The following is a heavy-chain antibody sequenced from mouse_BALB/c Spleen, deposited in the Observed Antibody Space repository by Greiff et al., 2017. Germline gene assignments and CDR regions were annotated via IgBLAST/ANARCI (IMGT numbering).Heavy chain of an antibody. V-gene: IGHV1S135*01. D-gene: IGHD3-3*01. Sequence: VQLKQSGPELGKPGASVKISCKASGYSFTGYNMYWVKQSYRKSLEWIGYIDPYNGGTSYNQKSKGKATLTVDKSSSTAYMHLNSLTSEDSAIYYCARGGTYAMDYWGRGPSVTVSS. CDR1: GYSFTGYN. J-gene: IGHJ4*01. CDR3: ARGGTYAMDY. CDR2: IDPYNGGT.